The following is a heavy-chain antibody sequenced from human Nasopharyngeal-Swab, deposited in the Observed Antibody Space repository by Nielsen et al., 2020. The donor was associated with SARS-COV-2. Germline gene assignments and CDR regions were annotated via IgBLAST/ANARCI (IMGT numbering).Heavy chain of an antibody. CDR2: IYSGGST. D-gene: IGHD1-26*01. CDR1: GFTVSSNY. V-gene: IGHV3-53*01. Sequence: GESLKISCAASGFTVSSNYMSWVRQAPGKGLEWVSVIYSGGSTYYADSVKGRFTISRDNSKNTLYLQMNSLRAEDTALYYCAKLPHGTYYDYFDYWGQGTLVTVSS. CDR3: AKLPHGTYYDYFDY. J-gene: IGHJ4*02.